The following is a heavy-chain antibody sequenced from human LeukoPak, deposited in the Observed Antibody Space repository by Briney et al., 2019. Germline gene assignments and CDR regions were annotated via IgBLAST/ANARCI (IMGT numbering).Heavy chain of an antibody. CDR3: ARGANWGSPDY. V-gene: IGHV4-59*01. CDR2: IYYSGTT. D-gene: IGHD7-27*01. J-gene: IGHJ4*02. Sequence: NASETLSLICTVSGGSISSDYWSWIRQSPGKGLEWIGYIYYSGTTSYNPSLKSRVTISLDTSKNQFSLKLSSVTAADTAVYYCARGANWGSPDYWGQGTLVTVSS. CDR1: GGSISSDY.